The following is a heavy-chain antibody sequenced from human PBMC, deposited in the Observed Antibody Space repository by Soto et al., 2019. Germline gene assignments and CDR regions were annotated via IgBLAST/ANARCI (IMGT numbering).Heavy chain of an antibody. CDR3: ARDGGGYCSSTSCHYYYYYGMDV. V-gene: IGHV3-48*02. CDR2: ISSSSSTI. Sequence: GGSLRLSCAASGFTFSSYSMNWVRQAPGKGLEWVSYISSSSSTIYYADSVKGRFTISRDNAKNSLYLQMNGLRDEDTAVYYCARDGGGYCSSTSCHYYYYYGMDVWGQGTTVTVSS. D-gene: IGHD2-2*03. CDR1: GFTFSSYS. J-gene: IGHJ6*02.